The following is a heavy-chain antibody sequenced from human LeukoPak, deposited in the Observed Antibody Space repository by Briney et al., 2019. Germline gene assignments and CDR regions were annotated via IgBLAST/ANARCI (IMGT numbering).Heavy chain of an antibody. CDR2: ISYSSENT. V-gene: IGHV3-23*01. J-gene: IGHJ3*02. CDR3: AKDGI. Sequence: GGSLRLSCAASGFTFTNFAMSWVRQAPGKGLKWVSAISYSSENTYYADSVKGRFTISRDNSKNTLYLQMNSLRAEDTAVYYCAKDGIWGQGTMVTVSP. CDR1: GFTFTNFA.